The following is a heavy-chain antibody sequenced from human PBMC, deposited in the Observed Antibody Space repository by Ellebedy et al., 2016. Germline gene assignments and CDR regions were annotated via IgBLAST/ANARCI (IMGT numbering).Heavy chain of an antibody. CDR2: ISAGGETT. J-gene: IGHJ5*02. D-gene: IGHD4-17*01. V-gene: IGHV3-23*01. CDR3: RPGHYANL. Sequence: GESLKISXAVSGIKFSSFFMSWVRQPPGKGLEWVATISAGGETTYLADSVRGRFTVSRDNSKYILYLHMNNLRADDTAVYYCRPGHYANLWGHGTLVTVSS. CDR1: GIKFSSFF.